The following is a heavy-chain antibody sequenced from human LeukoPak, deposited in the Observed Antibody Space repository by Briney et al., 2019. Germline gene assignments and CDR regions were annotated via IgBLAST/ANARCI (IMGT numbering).Heavy chain of an antibody. CDR3: ARYCSSTSCYLNGMDV. CDR2: IYCSGST. J-gene: IGHJ6*04. CDR1: GGSISSYY. D-gene: IGHD2-2*01. V-gene: IGHV4-59*01. Sequence: SETLSLTCTVSGGSISSYYWSWIRQPPGKGLEWIGYIYCSGSTNYNPSLKSRVTVSVDTSKNQFSLKLSSVTAADTAVYYCARYCSSTSCYLNGMDVWGKGTTVTVPS.